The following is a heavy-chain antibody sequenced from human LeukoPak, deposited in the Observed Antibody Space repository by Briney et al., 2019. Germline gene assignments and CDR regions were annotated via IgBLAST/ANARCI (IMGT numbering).Heavy chain of an antibody. Sequence: SQTLSLTCTVSGGSISSADYSWSWIRQPPGKGLEWIGYIYYSGSTYYNPSLKSRVTISVDTSKNQFSLRLSSVTAADTAVYYCARAKSQRGYTYGPHTYFDYWGQGTLVTVSS. CDR3: ARAKSQRGYTYGPHTYFDY. V-gene: IGHV4-30-4*01. J-gene: IGHJ4*02. CDR1: GGSISSADYS. D-gene: IGHD5-18*01. CDR2: IYYSGST.